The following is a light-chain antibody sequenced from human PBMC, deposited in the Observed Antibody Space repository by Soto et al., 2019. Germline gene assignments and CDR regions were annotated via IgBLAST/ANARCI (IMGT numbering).Light chain of an antibody. CDR2: DVS. CDR3: SSYTRSNTLV. V-gene: IGLV2-14*03. Sequence: QSVLTQPASVSGSPGQSITISCTGTSSDIGSYSYVSWYQQHPGKVPKLMIYDVSNRPSGVSNRFSGSKSGNTASLTISGLQAEDEADYYCSSYTRSNTLVFGGGTKLTVL. J-gene: IGLJ2*01. CDR1: SSDIGSYSY.